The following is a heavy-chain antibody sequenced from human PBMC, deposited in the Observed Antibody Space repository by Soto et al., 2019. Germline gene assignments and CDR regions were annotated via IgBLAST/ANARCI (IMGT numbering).Heavy chain of an antibody. CDR3: ARVDSSGLLDY. CDR1: GGSISSGGYY. V-gene: IGHV4-31*03. J-gene: IGHJ4*02. CDR2: MYYSGST. D-gene: IGHD3-22*01. Sequence: QVQLQESGPGLVKPSQTLSLTCTVSGGSISSGGYYWTWIRQHPGKGLEWIGYMYYSGSTYYNPSLTSRITISVDTSKNQFSLKLSSVTAADTAVYYCARVDSSGLLDYWGQGTLVTVSS.